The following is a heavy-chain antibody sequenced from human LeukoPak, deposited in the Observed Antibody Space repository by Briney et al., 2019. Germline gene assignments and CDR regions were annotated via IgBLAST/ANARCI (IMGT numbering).Heavy chain of an antibody. CDR1: GGSFSGYY. CDR2: INHSGST. V-gene: IGHV4-34*01. Sequence: SETLSLTCAVYGGSFSGYYWSWIRQPPGKGLEWIGEINHSGSTNYNPSLKSRVTISVDTSKNQFSLKLSSVTAADTAVYNCARGPAYNWNYDRSFDYWGQGTLVTVSS. D-gene: IGHD1-7*01. CDR3: ARGPAYNWNYDRSFDY. J-gene: IGHJ4*02.